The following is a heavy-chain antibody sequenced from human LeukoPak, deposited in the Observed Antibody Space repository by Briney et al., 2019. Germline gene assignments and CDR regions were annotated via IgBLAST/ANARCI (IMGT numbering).Heavy chain of an antibody. D-gene: IGHD3-9*01. V-gene: IGHV4-34*01. CDR2: INHSGST. CDR1: GGSFSDYY. Sequence: SETLSLTCAVYGGSFSDYYWSWIRQPPGKGLEWIGEINHSGSTNYNPSLKSRVTISVDTSKNQFSLKLSSVTAADTAVYYCARGKAFTGYDYWGQGTLVTVSS. J-gene: IGHJ4*02. CDR3: ARGKAFTGYDY.